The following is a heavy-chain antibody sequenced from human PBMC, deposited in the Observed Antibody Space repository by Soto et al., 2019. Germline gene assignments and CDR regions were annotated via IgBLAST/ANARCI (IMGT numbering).Heavy chain of an antibody. D-gene: IGHD3-22*01. V-gene: IGHV4-30-4*01. CDR3: AIVVGYYSDSSGYSHFDY. J-gene: IGHJ4*02. CDR2: IYYSVST. CDR1: GGSISSGDYY. Sequence: QVQLQESGPGLVEPSQTLSLTCTVSGGSISSGDYYWSWIRQPPGKGLERSGYIYYSVSTYFNPSLTSRVTISVDTSTNQFSLNLNSVTAADTAVYYCAIVVGYYSDSSGYSHFDYWCQGTLVTVSS.